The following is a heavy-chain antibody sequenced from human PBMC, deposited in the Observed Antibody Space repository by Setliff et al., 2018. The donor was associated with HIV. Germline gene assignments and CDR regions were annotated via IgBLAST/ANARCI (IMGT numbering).Heavy chain of an antibody. J-gene: IGHJ4*02. CDR2: IKEDGSET. D-gene: IGHD1-26*01. Sequence: CATSGFTFSDFWMTWVRQAPGKGLEWVANIKEDGSETFYVDSVKGRFTMSRDNAKNLVYLEMNSLKVEDTAVYYCARDATRGGDFDFWGQGTLVTVSS. V-gene: IGHV3-7*01. CDR3: ARDATRGGDFDF. CDR1: GFTFSDFW.